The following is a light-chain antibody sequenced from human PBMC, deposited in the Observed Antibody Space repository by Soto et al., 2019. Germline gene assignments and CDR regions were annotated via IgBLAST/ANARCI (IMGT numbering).Light chain of an antibody. J-gene: IGKJ4*01. V-gene: IGKV3-11*01. CDR3: QQRSGWPPLT. CDR1: QSVSSF. Sequence: DIVLTQSPATLSLSPGERATLSCRASQSVSSFLAWYQQTPGQAPRLLIYDASNRATGIPARFSGSGSGTDFTLTISSLEPEDFATYYCQQRSGWPPLTFGGGTKGDNK. CDR2: DAS.